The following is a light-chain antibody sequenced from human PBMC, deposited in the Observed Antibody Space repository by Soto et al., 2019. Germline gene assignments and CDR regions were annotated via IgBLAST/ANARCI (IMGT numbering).Light chain of an antibody. CDR1: QSVSSN. CDR2: GAS. V-gene: IGKV3-15*01. CDR3: QQYNDWPRT. Sequence: EIVMTQSPATLSVSPGERATLSCRASQSVSSNLAWYQQIPGQSPRLLIYGASTRATGIPARFSGGGSGTEFTLTISSLQSEDFAVYFCQQYNDWPRTFGRGTKVE. J-gene: IGKJ1*01.